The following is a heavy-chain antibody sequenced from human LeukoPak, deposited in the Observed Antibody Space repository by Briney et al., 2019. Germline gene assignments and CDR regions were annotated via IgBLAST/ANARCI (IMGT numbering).Heavy chain of an antibody. CDR3: ASKAPLYYFDY. Sequence: SETLSFTCTVSGGSISGNYWSWIRQSPGKGLEWIGHISHSGSTDYNPSLKSRVTISLDTSKNQFSLRLTSVTAADTAVYHCASKAPLYYFDYWGQGTLVTVSS. CDR2: ISHSGST. J-gene: IGHJ4*02. CDR1: GGSISGNY. V-gene: IGHV4-59*08.